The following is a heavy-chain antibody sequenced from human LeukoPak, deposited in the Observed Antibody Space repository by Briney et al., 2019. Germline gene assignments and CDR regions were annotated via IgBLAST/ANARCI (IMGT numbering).Heavy chain of an antibody. V-gene: IGHV1-24*01. CDR3: ATAPLFGISSGWRTFDY. Sequence: ASVKVSCTVSGYTLTELSMHWVRQAPGKGLEWMGGFDTEDGETIYAQKFQGRVTMTEDTSTDTAYMELSSLRSEDTAVYYCATAPLFGISSGWRTFDYWGQGTLVTVSS. CDR1: GYTLTELS. D-gene: IGHD6-19*01. CDR2: FDTEDGET. J-gene: IGHJ4*02.